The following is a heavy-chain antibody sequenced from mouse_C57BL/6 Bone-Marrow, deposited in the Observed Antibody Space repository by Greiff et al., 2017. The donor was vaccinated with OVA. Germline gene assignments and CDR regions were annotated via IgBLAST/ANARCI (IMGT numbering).Heavy chain of an antibody. CDR3: TRVRGYVSRGYFDV. CDR2: IDPETGGT. V-gene: IGHV1-15*01. Sequence: QVQLQQSGAELVRPGASVTLSCKASGYTFTDYEMHWVKQTPVHGLEWIGAIDPETGGTAYNQKFKGKAILTADKSSSTAYMELRSLTSEDSAVYYCTRVRGYVSRGYFDVWGTGTTVTVSS. D-gene: IGHD2-14*01. J-gene: IGHJ1*03. CDR1: GYTFTDYE.